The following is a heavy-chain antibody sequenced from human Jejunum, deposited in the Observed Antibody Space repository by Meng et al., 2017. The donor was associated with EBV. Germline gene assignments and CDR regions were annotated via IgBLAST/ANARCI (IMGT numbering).Heavy chain of an antibody. J-gene: IGHJ4*02. V-gene: IGHV3-15*01. Sequence: LRVXXXASGFSFVTAWMSWVRQAPGKGLEWVGRIKSKTDGETTDYAAPVKGRFTISRDDSKNILYLQMNSLQKEDTAMYYCSGDIRSEWGFNYWGQGNLVTVSS. CDR1: GFSFVTAW. D-gene: IGHD1-26*01. CDR3: SGDIRSEWGFNY. CDR2: IKSKTDGETT.